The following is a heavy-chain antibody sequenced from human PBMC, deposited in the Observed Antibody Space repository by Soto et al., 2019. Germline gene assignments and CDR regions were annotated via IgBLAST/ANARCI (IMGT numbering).Heavy chain of an antibody. CDR1: GFAFRSHA. V-gene: IGHV3-23*01. D-gene: IGHD6-19*01. CDR2: IIDDGGRA. Sequence: WGSLRLSCSASGFAFRSHAIIFFRHSPLKGLEWVSAIIDDGGRAYYADSVKGRFTISRDNSKNTLSLQMNSLRAEDTAVYYCAKDKMEQWLVGGYFDYWGQGTQVTVSS. CDR3: AKDKMEQWLVGGYFDY. J-gene: IGHJ4*02.